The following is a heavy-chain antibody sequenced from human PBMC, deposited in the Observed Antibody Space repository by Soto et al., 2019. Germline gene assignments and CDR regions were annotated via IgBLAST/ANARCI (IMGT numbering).Heavy chain of an antibody. CDR2: IIPIFGTA. Sequence: ASVKVSCKASGGTFSSYAISWVRQAPGQGLEWIGGIIPIFGTANYAQKFQERVTITRDMSTSTAYMELSSLRSEDTAVYYCAAEDRVTTIGFDYWGQGTLVTVSS. J-gene: IGHJ4*02. CDR3: AAEDRVTTIGFDY. V-gene: IGHV1-69*05. D-gene: IGHD4-4*01. CDR1: GGTFSSYA.